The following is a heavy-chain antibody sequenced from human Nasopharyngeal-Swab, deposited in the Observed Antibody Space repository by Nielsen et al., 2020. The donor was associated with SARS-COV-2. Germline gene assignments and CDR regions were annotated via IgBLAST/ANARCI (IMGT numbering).Heavy chain of an antibody. CDR3: AKDLEAVATSWFDP. CDR2: ISGSGGST. D-gene: IGHD5-12*01. Sequence: WIRQPPGKGLEWVSAISGSGGSTYYADSVKGRFTISRDNSKNTLYLQMNSLRAEDTAVYYCAKDLEAVATSWFDPWGQGTLVTVSS. V-gene: IGHV3-23*01. J-gene: IGHJ5*02.